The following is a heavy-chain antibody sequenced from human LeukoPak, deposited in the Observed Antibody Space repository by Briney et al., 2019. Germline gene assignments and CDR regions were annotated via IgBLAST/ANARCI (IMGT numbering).Heavy chain of an antibody. CDR1: GYTFTSYD. D-gene: IGHD5-12*01. V-gene: IGHV1-8*01. J-gene: IGHJ6*03. CDR3: ARGNIVATFYYYYYMDV. CDR2: MNPNSGNT. Sequence: ASVKVSCKASGYTFTSYDINWVRQATGQGLEWMGWMNPNSGNTGYAQKFQGRVTMTRNTSISTAYMELSSLRSEDTAVYYCARGNIVATFYYYYYMDVWGKGTTVTISS.